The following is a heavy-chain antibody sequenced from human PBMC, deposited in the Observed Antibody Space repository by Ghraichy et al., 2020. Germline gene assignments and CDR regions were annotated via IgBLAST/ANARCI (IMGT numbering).Heavy chain of an antibody. CDR2: INSDGSST. Sequence: GGSLRLSCAASGFTFSSYWMHWVRQAPGKGLVWVSRINSDGSSTSYADSVKGRFTISRDNAKNTLYLQMNSLRAEDTAVYYCAIYPYYYDSSGYWIDAFDIWGQGTMVTVSS. CDR1: GFTFSSYW. CDR3: AIYPYYYDSSGYWIDAFDI. J-gene: IGHJ3*02. D-gene: IGHD3-22*01. V-gene: IGHV3-74*01.